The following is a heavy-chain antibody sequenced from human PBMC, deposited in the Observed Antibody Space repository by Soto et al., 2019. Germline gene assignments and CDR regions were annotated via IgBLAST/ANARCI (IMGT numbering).Heavy chain of an antibody. CDR3: ARGGPRGYSYGQGDYYNYGMDV. J-gene: IGHJ6*02. D-gene: IGHD5-18*01. CDR1: GGSFSGYY. Sequence: PSETLSLTCAVYGGSFSGYYWGWIRQPPGKGLEWIGEINHSGSTNYNPSLKSRVTISVDTSKNQFSLKLSSVTAADTAVYYCARGGPRGYSYGQGDYYNYGMDVWGQGTTVTVSS. V-gene: IGHV4-34*01. CDR2: INHSGST.